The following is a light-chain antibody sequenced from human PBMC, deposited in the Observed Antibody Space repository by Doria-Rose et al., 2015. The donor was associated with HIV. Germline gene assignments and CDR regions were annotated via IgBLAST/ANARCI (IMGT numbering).Light chain of an antibody. CDR1: QRIDNY. CDR3: QQSYMAPQT. Sequence: DIQMTQSPSSLSASVGDTVTITCRASQRIDNYLSWYQHKPGKAPKLLISATSTLQTGVPSRFSGSKSGTDFTLTITSLQPDDLATYYCQQSYMAPQTFGQGTKVEIK. V-gene: IGKV1-39*01. J-gene: IGKJ1*01. CDR2: ATS.